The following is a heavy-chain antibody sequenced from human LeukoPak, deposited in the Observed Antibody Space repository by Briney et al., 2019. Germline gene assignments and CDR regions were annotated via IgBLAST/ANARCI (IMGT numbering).Heavy chain of an antibody. D-gene: IGHD3-10*01. CDR3: AREHYGSGSYYSGYYFDY. CDR2: INSDGSST. V-gene: IGHV3-74*01. Sequence: GGSLRLSCAASGFTFSSYWMHWVRQAPGKGLVWVSRINSDGSSTSYADSVKGRFTISRDNAKNTLYLQMNSLRAEDTAVYYCAREHYGSGSYYSGYYFDYWGQGTLVTVSS. J-gene: IGHJ4*02. CDR1: GFTFSSYW.